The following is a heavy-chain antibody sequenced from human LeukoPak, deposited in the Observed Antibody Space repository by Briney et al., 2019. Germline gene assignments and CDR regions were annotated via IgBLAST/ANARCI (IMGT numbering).Heavy chain of an antibody. D-gene: IGHD3-16*02. CDR1: GNYW. J-gene: IGHJ4*02. CDR3: ARDNSYDYVWGSYRTPFDY. CDR2: INSDGSWT. V-gene: IGHV3-74*01. Sequence: GGSLRLSCAASGNYWMHWVRQVPGKGLVWVSHINSDGSWTSYADSVKGRFTISKDNAKNTVYLQMNSLRAEDTAVYYCARDNSYDYVWGSYRTPFDYWGQGTLVTVSS.